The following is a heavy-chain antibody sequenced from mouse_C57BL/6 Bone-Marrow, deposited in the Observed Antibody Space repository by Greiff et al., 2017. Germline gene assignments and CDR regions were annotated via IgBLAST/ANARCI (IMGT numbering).Heavy chain of an antibody. CDR3: AKKGTVVATGRYFDV. Sequence: VQLKESGPGLVQPSQSLSITCTVSGFSLTSYGVHWVRQSPGKGLEWLGVIWRGGSTDYNAAFMSRLSITKDNSKSQVFFKMNSLQADDTAIYYCAKKGTVVATGRYFDVWGTGTTVTVSS. V-gene: IGHV2-5*01. CDR1: GFSLTSYG. CDR2: IWRGGST. D-gene: IGHD1-1*01. J-gene: IGHJ1*03.